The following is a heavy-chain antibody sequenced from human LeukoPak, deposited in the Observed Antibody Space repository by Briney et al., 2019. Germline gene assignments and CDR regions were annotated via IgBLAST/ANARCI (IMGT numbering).Heavy chain of an antibody. CDR3: AKVPASYSNYGYFDY. D-gene: IGHD4-4*01. J-gene: IGHJ4*02. CDR1: GFTFSDYY. V-gene: IGHV3-11*01. CDR2: ISSSGSTI. Sequence: GGSLRLSCAASGFTFSDYYMSWIRQAPGKGLEWVSYISSSGSTIYYADSVKGRFTISRDNSKNTLYLQMNSLRAEDTAVYYCAKVPASYSNYGYFDYWGQGTLVTVSS.